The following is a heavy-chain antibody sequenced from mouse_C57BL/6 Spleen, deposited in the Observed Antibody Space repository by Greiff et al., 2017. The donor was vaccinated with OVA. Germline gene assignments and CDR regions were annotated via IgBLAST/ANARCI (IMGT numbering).Heavy chain of an antibody. V-gene: IGHV1-81*01. CDR3: AKKDGYYAMDY. Sequence: VHLVESGAELARPGASVKLSCKASGYTFTSYGISWVKQRTGQGLEWIGEIYPRSGNTYYNEKFKGKATLTADKSSSTAYMELRSLTSEDSAVYFCAKKDGYYAMDYWGQGTSVTVSS. J-gene: IGHJ4*01. CDR1: GYTFTSYG. D-gene: IGHD2-3*01. CDR2: IYPRSGNT.